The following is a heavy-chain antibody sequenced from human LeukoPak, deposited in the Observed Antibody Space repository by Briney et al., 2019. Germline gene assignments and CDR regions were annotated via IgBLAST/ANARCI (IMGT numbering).Heavy chain of an antibody. CDR3: ARDPYSSSWYYFDY. Sequence: SETLSLTCAVYGGSFSGYYWSWIRQPPGKGLEWIGSIYYSGSTYYNPSLKSRVTISVDTSKNQFSLKLSSVTAADTAVYYCARDPYSSSWYYFDYWGQGTLVTVSS. J-gene: IGHJ4*02. CDR1: GGSFSGYY. CDR2: IYYSGST. D-gene: IGHD6-13*01. V-gene: IGHV4-34*01.